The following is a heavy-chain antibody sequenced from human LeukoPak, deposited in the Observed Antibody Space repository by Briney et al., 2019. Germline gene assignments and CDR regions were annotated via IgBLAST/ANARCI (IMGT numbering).Heavy chain of an antibody. V-gene: IGHV3-30*03. D-gene: IGHD6-13*01. J-gene: IGHJ4*02. CDR2: ISYDGSNK. Sequence: GGSLRLSCAASGFTFSDYYMSWIRQAPGKGLEWVAVISYDGSNKYYADSVKGRFTISRDNSKNTLYLQMNSLRAEDTAVYYCARMDPAAGFDYWGQGTLVSVSS. CDR1: GFTFSDYY. CDR3: ARMDPAAGFDY.